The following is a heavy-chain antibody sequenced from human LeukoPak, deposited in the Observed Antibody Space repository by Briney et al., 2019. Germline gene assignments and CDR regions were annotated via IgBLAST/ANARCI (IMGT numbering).Heavy chain of an antibody. CDR2: ISYSGSA. CDR3: AREPGFDSSGYLNWFDP. V-gene: IGHV4-59*01. D-gene: IGHD3-22*01. Sequence: SETLSLTCTVSGGSISSDYWSWIRQPPGKGLEWMSCISYSGSARYNPSLKSRVTISVDTSKNHLSLKLSPVTAADTAVYYCAREPGFDSSGYLNWFDPWGQGTLVTVSS. J-gene: IGHJ5*02. CDR1: GGSISSDY.